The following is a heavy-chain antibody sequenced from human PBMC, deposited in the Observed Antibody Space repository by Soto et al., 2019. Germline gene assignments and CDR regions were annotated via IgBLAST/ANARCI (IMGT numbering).Heavy chain of an antibody. V-gene: IGHV1-18*04. D-gene: IGHD2-2*02. J-gene: IGHJ5*02. CDR2: ISAYNGNT. Sequence: ASVKVSCKASGYTFTSYGISWVRQAPGQGLEWMGWISAYNGNTNYAQKLQGRVTMTTDTSTSTAYMELRSLRSDDTAVYYCARGGGYQLLYTPSDWFDPWGQGTLVTVSS. CDR3: ARGGGYQLLYTPSDWFDP. CDR1: GYTFTSYG.